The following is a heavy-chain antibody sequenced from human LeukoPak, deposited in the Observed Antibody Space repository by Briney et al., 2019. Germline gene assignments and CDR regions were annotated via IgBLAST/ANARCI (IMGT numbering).Heavy chain of an antibody. CDR2: IYYSGST. CDR3: ARSGRGNSAGFDC. J-gene: IGHJ4*02. Sequence: PSETLSLTCNVSGGSISSYYWSWIRQPPGKGLEWIGYIYYSGSTNYNPSLKSRGTISVDTSNNQFSLKLTSVTAADTAVYYCARSGRGNSAGFDCWGQGTLVTVSS. D-gene: IGHD3-10*01. V-gene: IGHV4-59*01. CDR1: GGSISSYY.